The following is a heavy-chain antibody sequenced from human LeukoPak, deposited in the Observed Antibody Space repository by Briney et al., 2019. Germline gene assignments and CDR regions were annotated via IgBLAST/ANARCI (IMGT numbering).Heavy chain of an antibody. Sequence: SETLSLTCAVYGGSFSGYYWSWIRQPPGKGLEWIGEINHSGSTNYNPSLKSRVTISVHTSKNQFSLKLSSVTAADTAVYYCARGSRGIAVAPDAFDIWGQGTMVTVSS. CDR3: ARGSRGIAVAPDAFDI. V-gene: IGHV4-34*01. D-gene: IGHD6-19*01. J-gene: IGHJ3*02. CDR1: GGSFSGYY. CDR2: INHSGST.